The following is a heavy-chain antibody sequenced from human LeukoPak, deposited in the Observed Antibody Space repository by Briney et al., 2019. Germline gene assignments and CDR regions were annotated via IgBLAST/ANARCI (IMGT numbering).Heavy chain of an antibody. CDR1: GFTFSSYA. CDR2: ISGSGGST. V-gene: IGHV3-23*01. Sequence: GGSLRLSCAASGFTFSSYAMSWVRQAPGKGLEWVSAISGSGGSTYYADSVKGRFTISRDNSKNTLYLQMNSLRAEDTAVYYCAKPSGEYQLLLSPSSRPFDPWGQGTLVTVSS. CDR3: AKPSGEYQLLLSPSSRPFDP. D-gene: IGHD2-2*01. J-gene: IGHJ5*02.